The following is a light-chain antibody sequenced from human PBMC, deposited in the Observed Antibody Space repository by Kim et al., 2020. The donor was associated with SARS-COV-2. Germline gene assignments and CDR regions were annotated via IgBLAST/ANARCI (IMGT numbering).Light chain of an antibody. CDR1: SLRRYY. Sequence: VDLGQTVRITCQGDSLRRYYASWYQQKPGQAPVLVLYGQNNRPSGIPGRFSGSSSGNTASLTITGAQAEDEADYYCNSRDSSDNHLFGAGTQLTVL. CDR3: NSRDSSDNHL. V-gene: IGLV3-19*01. CDR2: GQN. J-gene: IGLJ3*02.